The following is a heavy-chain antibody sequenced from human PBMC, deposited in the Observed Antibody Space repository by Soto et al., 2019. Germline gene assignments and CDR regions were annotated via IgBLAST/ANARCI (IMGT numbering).Heavy chain of an antibody. V-gene: IGHV4-31*03. CDR2: IYYSGTT. D-gene: IGHD3-10*02. Sequence: SESLSLTCSVSGVTISDSGYNWNWIRQHPGTGLERLGYIYYSGTTRYNPSLRSRLTISIDTSKNHFSLMLTSVTAADTAVYYCAREKVFSTWG. J-gene: IGHJ5*01. CDR1: GVTISDSGYN. CDR3: AREKVFST.